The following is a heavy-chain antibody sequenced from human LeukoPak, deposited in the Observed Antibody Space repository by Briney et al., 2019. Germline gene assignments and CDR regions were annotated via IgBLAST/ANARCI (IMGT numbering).Heavy chain of an antibody. J-gene: IGHJ5*02. CDR2: ISWNSGSI. D-gene: IGHD6-6*01. Sequence: GGSLRLSCAASGFTFDDYAMHWVRQAPGKGLEWVSGISWNSGSIGYADSVKGRFTISRDNAKNSLYLQMNSLRAEDTAVYYCARGDIAARPEVWFDPWGQGTLVTVSS. CDR3: ARGDIAARPEVWFDP. CDR1: GFTFDDYA. V-gene: IGHV3-9*01.